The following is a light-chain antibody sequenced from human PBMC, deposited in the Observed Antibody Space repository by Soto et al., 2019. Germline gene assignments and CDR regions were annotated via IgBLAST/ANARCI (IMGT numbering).Light chain of an antibody. J-gene: IGKJ1*01. V-gene: IGKV3-15*01. CDR1: QSVSSN. Sequence: EIVMTQSPATLSVSPGERATLSCRASQSVSSNLAWYQQKPGQAPRLLIYGASTRATGIPARFSGSGSGTEFTLTISSLQSVDFAVYYCPQYNNXPPRTFGQGTKVDIK. CDR2: GAS. CDR3: PQYNNXPPRT.